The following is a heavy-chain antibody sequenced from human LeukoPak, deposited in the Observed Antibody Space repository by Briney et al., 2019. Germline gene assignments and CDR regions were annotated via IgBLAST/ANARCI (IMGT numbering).Heavy chain of an antibody. Sequence: GASVKVSCKASGYTFTSYAMHWMRQAPGQGLEWMGRINGDNGNTKYSQKLQGRVTITRDTSASTAYMELRSLRSEDTAVFYCARGPPRLNWFDPWGQGTLVTVSS. D-gene: IGHD6-25*01. CDR2: INGDNGNT. CDR3: ARGPPRLNWFDP. V-gene: IGHV1-3*01. J-gene: IGHJ5*02. CDR1: GYTFTSYA.